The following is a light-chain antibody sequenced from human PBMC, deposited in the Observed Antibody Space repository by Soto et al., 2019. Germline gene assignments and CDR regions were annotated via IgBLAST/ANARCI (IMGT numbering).Light chain of an antibody. Sequence: EMVLTQSPATLSFSPGERATLSCRASQSVSSYLAWYQQKPGQAPRLLIYDASNRATGIPARFSGSGSGTDFTLTISSLEPEDFAVYYCQQRSNWTFGQGTKVEIK. V-gene: IGKV3-11*01. CDR3: QQRSNWT. CDR2: DAS. CDR1: QSVSSY. J-gene: IGKJ1*01.